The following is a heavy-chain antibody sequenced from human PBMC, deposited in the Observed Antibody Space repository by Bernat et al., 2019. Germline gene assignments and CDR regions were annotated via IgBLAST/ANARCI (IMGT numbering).Heavy chain of an antibody. J-gene: IGHJ4*02. V-gene: IGHV4-34*11. CDR3: ARHEYSGSLIDY. CDR1: GGSFSGYY. Sequence: QVQLQQWGAGLLKPSETLSLTCAVYGGSFSGYYWSWIRQPPGKGLEWIGYIYYSGSTNYNPSLKSRVTISVDTSKNQFSLKLSSVTAADTAVYYCARHEYSGSLIDYWGQGTLVTVSS. CDR2: IYYSGST. D-gene: IGHD1-26*01.